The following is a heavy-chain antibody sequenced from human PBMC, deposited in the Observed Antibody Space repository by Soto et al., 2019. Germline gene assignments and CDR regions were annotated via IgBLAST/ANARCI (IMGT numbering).Heavy chain of an antibody. CDR1: GGTFSSYA. D-gene: IGHD3-16*01. Sequence: QVQLVQSGAEVKKPGSSVKVSCKASGGTFSSYAISWVRQAPGQGLEWMGGIIPIFGTANYAQKCQGRVTXXAXEXXSTAYMELRSLRSEDTAVYYWAREGGEMARGYFDYWGQGALVTVSS. V-gene: IGHV1-69*12. CDR2: IIPIFGTA. CDR3: AREGGEMARGYFDY. J-gene: IGHJ4*02.